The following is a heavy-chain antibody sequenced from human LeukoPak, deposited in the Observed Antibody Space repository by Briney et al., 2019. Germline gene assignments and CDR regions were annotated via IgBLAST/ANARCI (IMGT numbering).Heavy chain of an antibody. CDR2: IYYSGST. D-gene: IGHD3-9*01. CDR1: GGSISNYY. V-gene: IGHV4-59*01. CDR3: ATVRRDILTGYYLDS. Sequence: SETLSLTCNVSGGSISNYYWSWIRQSPGKGLEGIGYIYYSGSTNYNPSLKSRVTISLDTSKNQFSLKLSSVTAADTAVYYCATVRRDILTGYYLDSWGQGTLVTVSS. J-gene: IGHJ4*02.